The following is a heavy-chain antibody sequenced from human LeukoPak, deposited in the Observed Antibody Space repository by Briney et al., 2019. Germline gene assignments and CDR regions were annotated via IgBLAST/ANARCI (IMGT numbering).Heavy chain of an antibody. V-gene: IGHV4-59*01. CDR2: IYYSGST. D-gene: IGHD3-10*01. J-gene: IGHJ5*01. Sequence: PSETLSLTCTISGGSISSYYWTWIRQPPGKGLEWICYIYYSGSTNYNPSLKSRVTISVDTSKNQFSLKLSSVTAADTAVYYCARGRARDRSYPWLDSWGQGSLVTVSS. CDR3: ARGRARDRSYPWLDS. CDR1: GGSISSYY.